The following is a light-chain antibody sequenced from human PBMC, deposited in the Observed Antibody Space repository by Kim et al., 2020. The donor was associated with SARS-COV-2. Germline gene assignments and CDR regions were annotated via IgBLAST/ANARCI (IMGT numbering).Light chain of an antibody. Sequence: QSVLTQPPSVSEAPRQRVTISCSGSSSNIGNNAVNWYQQLPGKAPKLLIYYDDLLPSWVSDRFSGSKSGTSASLAISGLQSEDEGDYYCAAWDDSLNVGLVSGGGTQLTVL. CDR1: SSNIGNNA. V-gene: IGLV1-36*01. CDR3: AAWDDSLNVGLV. CDR2: YDD. J-gene: IGLJ2*01.